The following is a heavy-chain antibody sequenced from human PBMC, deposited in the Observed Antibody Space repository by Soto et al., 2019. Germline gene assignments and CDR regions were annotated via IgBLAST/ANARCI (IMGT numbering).Heavy chain of an antibody. Sequence: SVKVSCKASGGTFSSYAISWVRQAPGQGLEWMGGIIPIFGTANYAQKFQGRVTITADESTSTAYMELSSLRSEDTAVYYCASLEFGVVITHYYYYGMDVWGQGTKVTVSS. D-gene: IGHD3-3*01. CDR1: GGTFSSYA. CDR2: IIPIFGTA. CDR3: ASLEFGVVITHYYYYGMDV. J-gene: IGHJ6*02. V-gene: IGHV1-69*13.